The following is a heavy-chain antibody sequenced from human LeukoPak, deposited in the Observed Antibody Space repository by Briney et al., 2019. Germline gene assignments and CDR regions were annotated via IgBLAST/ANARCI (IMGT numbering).Heavy chain of an antibody. CDR2: ISSSSSYI. CDR3: AREPVVVVAADNWFDP. CDR1: GFTFSSYE. D-gene: IGHD2-15*01. Sequence: GGSLRLSCAASGFTFSSYEMNWVRQAPGKGLEWVSSISSSSSYIYYADSVKGRFTISRDNAKNSLYLQMNSLRAEDTAVYYCAREPVVVVAADNWFDPWGQGTLVTVSS. J-gene: IGHJ5*02. V-gene: IGHV3-21*01.